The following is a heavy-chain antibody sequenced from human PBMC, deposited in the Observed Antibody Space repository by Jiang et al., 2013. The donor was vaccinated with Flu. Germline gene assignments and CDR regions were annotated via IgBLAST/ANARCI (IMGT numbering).Heavy chain of an antibody. J-gene: IGHJ4*02. CDR2: ISYDGSNK. Sequence: AVISYDGSNKYYADSVKGRFTISRDNSKNTLYLQINSLRAEDTAVYYCARAYQLHSGSEFDYWGQGTLVTVSS. V-gene: IGHV3-30*01. CDR3: ARAYQLHSGSEFDY. D-gene: IGHD2-2*01.